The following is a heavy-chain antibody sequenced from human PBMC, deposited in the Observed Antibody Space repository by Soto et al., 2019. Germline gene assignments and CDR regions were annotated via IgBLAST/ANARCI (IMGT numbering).Heavy chain of an antibody. CDR1: GESFSTHY. J-gene: IGHJ6*02. CDR2: INYSGST. CDR3: ARGVVYRDVGLAYGMDV. V-gene: IGHV4-34*01. D-gene: IGHD3-22*01. Sequence: SETLSLTCAMYGESFSTHYWTWIRQSPGKGLEWVGEINYSGSTRYNWSLESRVTISVDTSKNQFSLMVTSVTAADTAVYSCARGVVYRDVGLAYGMDVWGQGTTVTVSS.